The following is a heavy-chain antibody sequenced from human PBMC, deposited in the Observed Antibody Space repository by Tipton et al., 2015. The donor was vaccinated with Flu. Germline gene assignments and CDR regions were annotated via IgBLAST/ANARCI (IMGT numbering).Heavy chain of an antibody. V-gene: IGHV4-38-2*02. CDR1: GYSISSGYY. D-gene: IGHD3-10*01. CDR2: IYHTGST. J-gene: IGHJ3*02. Sequence: TLSLTCIVSGYSISSGYYWGWIRQPPGKGLEWIGSIYHTGSTYYNPSLKSRVTISPDTSKNQFSLRLTSVTAADTAVYYCARRGRTVRDAFDIWGQGTMVTVSS. CDR3: ARRGRTVRDAFDI.